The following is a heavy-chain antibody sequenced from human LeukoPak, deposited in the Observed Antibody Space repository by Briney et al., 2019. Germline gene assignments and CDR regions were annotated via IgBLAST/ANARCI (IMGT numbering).Heavy chain of an antibody. Sequence: GGSLRLSCAASGFTFSSYGMHWVRQAPGKGLEWVAFIRYDGSNKYYADSVKGRFTISRDNSKNTLYLQMNSLRAEDTAVYYCAREAHSSSWYNLFDYWGQGTLVTVSS. CDR1: GFTFSSYG. V-gene: IGHV3-30*02. CDR3: AREAHSSSWYNLFDY. J-gene: IGHJ4*02. D-gene: IGHD6-13*01. CDR2: IRYDGSNK.